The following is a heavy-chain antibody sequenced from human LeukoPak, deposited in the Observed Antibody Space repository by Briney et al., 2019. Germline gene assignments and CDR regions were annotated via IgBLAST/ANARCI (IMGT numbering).Heavy chain of an antibody. CDR1: GFTFYDYA. Sequence: GSLRLSCAASGFTFYDYAMHSGRRAPGKGPGGVSLLTGDRGRTYYEESMKGRFTISTDNSKKSLYLQMSRLRTEALVFYFCGKARDTSGYTHWGQGPLVLVSS. V-gene: IGHV3-43*02. D-gene: IGHD3-22*01. CDR2: LTGDRGRT. CDR3: GKARDTSGYTH. J-gene: IGHJ4*02.